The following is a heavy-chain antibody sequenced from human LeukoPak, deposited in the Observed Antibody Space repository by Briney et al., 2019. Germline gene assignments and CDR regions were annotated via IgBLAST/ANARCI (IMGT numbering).Heavy chain of an antibody. J-gene: IGHJ4*02. CDR3: AKDPIYCSGGSCSSGYDYFDY. CDR1: GFTFSSYS. V-gene: IGHV3-48*01. Sequence: GGSLRLSCAASGFTFSSYSMNWVRPAPGKGLEWVSYISSSSSTIYYADSLKGRCTISRDKSKNTLYLQMNSLRAEDTAVYYCAKDPIYCSGGSCSSGYDYFDYWGQGTLVTVSS. D-gene: IGHD2-15*01. CDR2: ISSSSSTI.